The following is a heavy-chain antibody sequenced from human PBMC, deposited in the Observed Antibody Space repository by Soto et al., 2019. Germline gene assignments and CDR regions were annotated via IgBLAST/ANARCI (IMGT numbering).Heavy chain of an antibody. V-gene: IGHV5-51*01. CDR2: IYPGDSDT. CDR3: ASRGWEHIPAY. J-gene: IGHJ4*02. Sequence: PGESLKISCKGSGYTFANYWIGWVRQMPGKGLEWMGIIYPGDSDTRYSPSFQGRVTISVDASINTAYLQLRTLKASDNAIYFCASRGWEHIPAYWGQGTQVTVYS. CDR1: GYTFANYW. D-gene: IGHD1-26*01.